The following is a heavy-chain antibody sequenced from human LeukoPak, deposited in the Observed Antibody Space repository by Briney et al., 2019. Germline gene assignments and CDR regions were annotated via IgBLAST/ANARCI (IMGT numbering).Heavy chain of an antibody. CDR1: GYTFNVYG. J-gene: IGHJ4*02. Sequence: AALTVSYTESGYTFNVYGMSVVRQAPGQRPEWMGWNSALTGNIDYAPKFQGRVTMNTDTSTRTAYMELSSLVSADTAVYFCARADPTNTGHEYFDYWGRGTLVTVSS. D-gene: IGHD2/OR15-2a*01. CDR2: NSALTGNI. CDR3: ARADPTNTGHEYFDY. V-gene: IGHV1-18*01.